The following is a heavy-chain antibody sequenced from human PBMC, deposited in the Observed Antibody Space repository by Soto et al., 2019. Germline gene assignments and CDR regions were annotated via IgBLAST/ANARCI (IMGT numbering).Heavy chain of an antibody. V-gene: IGHV3-15*07. Sequence: EVQLVESGGGLVKPGGSLRLSCAASGFTFSNAWMNWVRQAPGKGLEWVGRIKSKTDGGTTDYAAPVKGRFTISRADSTNTLYLQINSLKTADTDVYYCTTDPRGVGRTKVRYWGQGTLVTVSS. D-gene: IGHD3-10*01. J-gene: IGHJ4*02. CDR1: GFTFSNAW. CDR2: IKSKTDGGTT. CDR3: TTDPRGVGRTKVRY.